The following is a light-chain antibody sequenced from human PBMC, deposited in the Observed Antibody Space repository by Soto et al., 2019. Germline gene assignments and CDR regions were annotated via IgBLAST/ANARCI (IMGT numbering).Light chain of an antibody. CDR3: QQYENIPT. CDR1: QNINNY. Sequence: DIQMTQSPSSLSASVGDRVTITCQASQNINNYLNWYKQKPGRAPKLLIYDASNLEAGVPSRFRGGGSGTDFTFTISSMQPEDIATYYCQQYENIPTFGQGTRLEIK. V-gene: IGKV1-33*01. CDR2: DAS. J-gene: IGKJ5*01.